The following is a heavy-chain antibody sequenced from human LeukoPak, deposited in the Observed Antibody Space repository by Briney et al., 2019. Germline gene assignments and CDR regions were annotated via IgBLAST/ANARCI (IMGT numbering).Heavy chain of an antibody. CDR3: AKAYVDIVATPPADY. V-gene: IGHV3-30*18. Sequence: QPGRSLRLSCAASGFTFSSYGMHWVRQAPGMGLEWVAVISYDGSNKYYADSVKGRFTISRDNSKNTLYLQMNSLRAEDTAVYYCAKAYVDIVATPPADYWGQGTLVTVSS. D-gene: IGHD5-12*01. CDR1: GFTFSSYG. CDR2: ISYDGSNK. J-gene: IGHJ4*02.